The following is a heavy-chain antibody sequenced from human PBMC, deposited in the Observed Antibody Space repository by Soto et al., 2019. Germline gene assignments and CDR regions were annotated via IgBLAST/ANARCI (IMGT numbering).Heavy chain of an antibody. D-gene: IGHD3-16*02. J-gene: IGHJ4*02. Sequence: GGSLRLSXAASGFTFSSYAMHWVRQAPGKGLEWVAVISYDGSNKYYADSVKGRFTISRDNSKNTLYLQMNSLRAEDTAVYYCARTFTYYDYVWRSYRYPNLDYWGQGTLVTVSS. CDR2: ISYDGSNK. V-gene: IGHV3-30-3*01. CDR1: GFTFSSYA. CDR3: ARTFTYYDYVWRSYRYPNLDY.